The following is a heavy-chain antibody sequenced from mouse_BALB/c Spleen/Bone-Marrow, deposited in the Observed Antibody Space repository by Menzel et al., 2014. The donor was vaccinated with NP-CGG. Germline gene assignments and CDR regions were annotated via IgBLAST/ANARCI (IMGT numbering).Heavy chain of an antibody. J-gene: IGHJ4*01. CDR2: IYPYNGGT. V-gene: IGHV1S29*02. Sequence: VQLQQSGPELVKPGASVKISCKASGYTFTGYNMHWVKQSHGKSLEWIGYIYPYNGGTGYNQKFKNKATLTVDSSSSTAYMELRSLTSEDSAVYYCARRLWPPYYAMDYWGQGTSVTVSS. CDR3: ARRLWPPYYAMDY. CDR1: GYTFTGYN. D-gene: IGHD1-1*02.